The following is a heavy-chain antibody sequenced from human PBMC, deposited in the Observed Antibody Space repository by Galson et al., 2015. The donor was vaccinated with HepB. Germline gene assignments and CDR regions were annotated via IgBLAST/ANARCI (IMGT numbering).Heavy chain of an antibody. Sequence: SETLSLTCAVYGGSFSDYYWSWIRQPPGKGLEWIGEINHSGSTNYNPSLKSRVTISVDTSKNQFSRKLSSVTAAGTAVYYCARGSRQWLQRGWFDPWGQGTLVTVSS. CDR1: GGSFSDYY. CDR3: ARGSRQWLQRGWFDP. J-gene: IGHJ5*02. D-gene: IGHD6-19*01. CDR2: INHSGST. V-gene: IGHV4-34*01.